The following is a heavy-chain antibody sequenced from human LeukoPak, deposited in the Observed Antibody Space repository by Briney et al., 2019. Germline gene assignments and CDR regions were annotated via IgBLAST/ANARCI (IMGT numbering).Heavy chain of an antibody. Sequence: PSETLSLTCTVSGGSISSNSYYWGWIPQPPGKGLEWIGSIYYSGSPYYNPSLKSRVTISVDTSKNQFSLKVSSVTAADTAVYYCARWRTAKTGFDYWGQGTLVTVSS. CDR1: GGSISSNSYY. CDR2: IYYSGSP. J-gene: IGHJ4*02. D-gene: IGHD1-1*01. CDR3: ARWRTAKTGFDY. V-gene: IGHV4-39*01.